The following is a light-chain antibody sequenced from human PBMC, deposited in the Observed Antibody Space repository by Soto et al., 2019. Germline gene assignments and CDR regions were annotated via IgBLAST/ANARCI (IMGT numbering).Light chain of an antibody. CDR2: SNN. Sequence: QSVLTQPPSASGTPGQRVTISCSGSGSNIGSNYVYWYQQLPGTAPKLLIYSNNQRPSGVPDRFSGSKSGTSASLAISGLRSEDEADYYCAAWDDSLSGDVVFGGGTKVTVL. CDR3: AAWDDSLSGDVV. J-gene: IGLJ2*01. CDR1: GSNIGSNY. V-gene: IGLV1-47*02.